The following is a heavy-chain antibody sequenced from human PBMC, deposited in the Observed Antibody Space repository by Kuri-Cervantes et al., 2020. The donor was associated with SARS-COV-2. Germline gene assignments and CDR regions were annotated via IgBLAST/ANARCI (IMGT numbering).Heavy chain of an antibody. V-gene: IGHV4-59*08. CDR3: VRVDCSSTSCYYFY. J-gene: IGHJ4*02. CDR1: GGSISRYY. CDR2: IYYSRST. Sequence: SETLSLTCTVSGGSISRYYWSWIRQPPGKGLEWIGNIYYSRSTNYNPSLKSRVTISVDTSKNQFSLKLSSVTAADTAVYYCVRVDCSSTSCYYFYWGQGTLVTVSS. D-gene: IGHD2-2*01.